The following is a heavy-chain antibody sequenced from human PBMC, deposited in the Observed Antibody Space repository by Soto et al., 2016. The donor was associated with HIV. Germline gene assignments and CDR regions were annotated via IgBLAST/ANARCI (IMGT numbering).Heavy chain of an antibody. CDR1: GYTLTELS. CDR2: FDPEDAEP. J-gene: IGHJ3*02. D-gene: IGHD2-15*01. Sequence: QVQLVQSGAEVKKPGASVKVSCKVSGYTLTELSMHWVRQAPGKGLEWMGGFDPEDAEPIYAQKFQGRVTMTEDTSTDTAYMELSRLRSDDTAVYYCARDPISTVVVVAALGDAFDIWAKGQWSPSL. V-gene: IGHV1-24*01. CDR3: ARDPISTVVVVAALGDAFDI.